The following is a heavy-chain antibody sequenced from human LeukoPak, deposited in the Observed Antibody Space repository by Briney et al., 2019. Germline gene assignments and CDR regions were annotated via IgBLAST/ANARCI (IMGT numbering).Heavy chain of an antibody. CDR1: GFTFSRYG. V-gene: IGHV3-15*01. CDR2: IKSKTDGGTT. Sequence: GGTLRLSCAASGFTFSRYGMSWVRQAPGKGLEWVGRIKSKTDGGTTDYAAPVKGRFTISRDDSKNTLYLQMNSLKTEDTAVYYCTTDSFAPMTTVTTYDYWGQGTLVTVSS. J-gene: IGHJ4*02. CDR3: TTDSFAPMTTVTTYDY. D-gene: IGHD4-17*01.